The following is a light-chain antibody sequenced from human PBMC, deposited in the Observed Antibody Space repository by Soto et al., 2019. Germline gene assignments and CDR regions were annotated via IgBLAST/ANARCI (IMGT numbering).Light chain of an antibody. Sequence: ETVMTQSPGTLSVSLGARATLSCRASQSVGSSLAWYQQRPGQAPRLLIYDAFIRATGIPARFSGSESGTDFTLTISSLEPEDFAVYYCQQRSNWPLTFGQGTRLEIK. J-gene: IGKJ5*01. CDR3: QQRSNWPLT. CDR1: QSVGSS. V-gene: IGKV3-11*01. CDR2: DAF.